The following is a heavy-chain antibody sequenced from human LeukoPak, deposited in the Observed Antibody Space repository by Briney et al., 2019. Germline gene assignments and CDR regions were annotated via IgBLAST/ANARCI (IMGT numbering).Heavy chain of an antibody. V-gene: IGHV1-69*13. CDR2: ITPIFGTA. CDR3: ARDFGSGSSDY. D-gene: IGHD3-10*01. CDR1: GGTFSSYA. Sequence: PGASVKVSCEASGGTFSSYAISWVRQAPGQGLEWMGGITPIFGTANYAQKFQGRVTITADESTSTAYMELSSLRSEDTAVYYCARDFGSGSSDYWGQGTLVTVSS. J-gene: IGHJ4*02.